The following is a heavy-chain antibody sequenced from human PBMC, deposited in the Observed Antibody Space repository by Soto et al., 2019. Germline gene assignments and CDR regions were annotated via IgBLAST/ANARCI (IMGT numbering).Heavy chain of an antibody. CDR1: GFTFGDYA. Sequence: EVQLVESGGDLVKPGRSLTLSCTTSGFTFGDYAMSWVRRAPGKGLEWISFIRSQRYGVTPEYAASVRGRFSLSRDDSKGIAYLQMNSLKTEDSAVYYCTRLPRHPRPPFDYWGQGTLVTVSS. CDR3: TRLPRHPRPPFDY. J-gene: IGHJ4*02. CDR2: IRSQRYGVTP. V-gene: IGHV3-49*04.